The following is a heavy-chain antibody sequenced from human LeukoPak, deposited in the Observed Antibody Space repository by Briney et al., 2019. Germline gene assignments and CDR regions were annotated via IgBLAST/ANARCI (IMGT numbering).Heavy chain of an antibody. CDR1: GFTFSSYA. D-gene: IGHD4-17*01. CDR3: AKDDYGDFDY. Sequence: PGGSLRLSCAASGFTFSSYAMGWVRQAPGKGLEWVSAVSGSGGSAYYADSVKGRFTISRDNSKNTLYLQMNSLRAEDTAVYYCAKDDYGDFDYRGQGTLVTVSS. V-gene: IGHV3-23*01. J-gene: IGHJ4*02. CDR2: VSGSGGSA.